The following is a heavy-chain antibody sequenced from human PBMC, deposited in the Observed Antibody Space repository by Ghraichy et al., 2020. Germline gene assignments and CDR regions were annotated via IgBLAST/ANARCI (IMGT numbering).Heavy chain of an antibody. V-gene: IGHV3-48*03. CDR2: IGSSDSSDSTI. CDR3: ARGKGGYNDY. J-gene: IGHJ4*02. D-gene: IGHD5-24*01. Sequence: GGSLRLSCAASGFTFSSYEMNWVRQAPGKGLEWVSYIGSSDSSDSTIYYADSVTGRFTISRDNAKKSLYLQMHSLRAEDTALYYCARGKGGYNDYWGQGALVTVSS. CDR1: GFTFSSYE.